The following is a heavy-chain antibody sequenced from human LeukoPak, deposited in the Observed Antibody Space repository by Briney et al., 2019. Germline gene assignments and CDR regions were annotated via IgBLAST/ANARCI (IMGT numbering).Heavy chain of an antibody. Sequence: SETLSLTCTVSGDSISDYYWSWIRQPPGKGLEWIGYIYYSGSTNYNPPLKSRVTISVDTSKNQFSLKLSSVTAADTAVYYCVRADYVDAFDIWGQGTMVTVSS. D-gene: IGHD4-17*01. CDR1: GDSISDYY. CDR3: VRADYVDAFDI. V-gene: IGHV4-59*08. CDR2: IYYSGST. J-gene: IGHJ3*02.